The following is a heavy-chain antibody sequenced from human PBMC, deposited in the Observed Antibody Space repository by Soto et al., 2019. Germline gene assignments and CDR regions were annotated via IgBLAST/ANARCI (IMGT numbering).Heavy chain of an antibody. V-gene: IGHV4-34*01. Sequence: PSETLSLTCAVYGGSFSGCYWSWIRQPPGKELEWIGEINHSGSTNYNPSLKSRVTISVDTSKNQFSLKLSSVTAADTAVYYCAREKQASLLWFGEWNYYGMDGWGQGTTVTVSS. CDR1: GGSFSGCY. CDR2: INHSGST. CDR3: AREKQASLLWFGEWNYYGMDG. D-gene: IGHD3-10*01. J-gene: IGHJ6*02.